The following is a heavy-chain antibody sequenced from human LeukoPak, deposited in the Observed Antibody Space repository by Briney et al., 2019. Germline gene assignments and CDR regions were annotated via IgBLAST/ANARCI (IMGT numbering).Heavy chain of an antibody. CDR3: ARHSLRGYSYGYGYDY. J-gene: IGHJ4*02. CDR1: GYSFTSYW. D-gene: IGHD5-18*01. V-gene: IGHV5-51*01. Sequence: GESLKISCKGSGYSFTSYWIGWVRQMPGKGLEWMGIIYPGDSDTRYSPSFQGQVTISADKSISTAYLQWSSLKASDTAMYYCARHSLRGYSYGYGYDYWGQGTLVTVSS. CDR2: IYPGDSDT.